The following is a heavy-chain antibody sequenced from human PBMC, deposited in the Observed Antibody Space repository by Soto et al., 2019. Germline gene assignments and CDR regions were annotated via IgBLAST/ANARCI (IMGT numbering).Heavy chain of an antibody. Sequence: QVQLVQSGAEVKKPGSSVKVSCKASGDTFNFYTINWVRQAPGLGLEWMGRFNPILSFSNSALKFQGRVTLTADKSTSTAYMVLSRLRSEDTAIYYCATSFGSGSRAFDYWGQGALGTVSS. CDR1: GDTFNFYT. V-gene: IGHV1-69*02. J-gene: IGHJ4*02. D-gene: IGHD3-10*01. CDR3: ATSFGSGSRAFDY. CDR2: FNPILSFS.